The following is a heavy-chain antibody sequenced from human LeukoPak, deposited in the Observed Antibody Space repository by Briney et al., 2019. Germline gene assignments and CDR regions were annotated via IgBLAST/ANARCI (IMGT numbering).Heavy chain of an antibody. CDR3: ARGGRAYCSSTSCYGAFDI. Sequence: ASVKVSCKASGGTFSSYALSWVRQAPGQGLEWMGGIIPIFGTANYAQKFQGRVTITADKSTSTAYMELSSLRSEDTAVYYCARGGRAYCSSTSCYGAFDIWGQGTMVTVSS. J-gene: IGHJ3*02. CDR1: GGTFSSYA. CDR2: IIPIFGTA. V-gene: IGHV1-69*06. D-gene: IGHD2-2*01.